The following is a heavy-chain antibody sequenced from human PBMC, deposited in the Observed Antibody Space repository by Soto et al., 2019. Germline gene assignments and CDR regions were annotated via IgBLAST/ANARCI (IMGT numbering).Heavy chain of an antibody. CDR3: ASVGRLYYDFWSGYYREYYFDY. J-gene: IGHJ4*02. CDR1: GGSFSGYY. CDR2: INHSGST. V-gene: IGHV4-34*01. D-gene: IGHD3-3*01. Sequence: SETLSLTCAVYGGSFSGYYWSWIRQPPGKGLEWIGEINHSGSTNYNPSLKSRVTISVDTSKNQFSLKLSSVTAADTAVYYCASVGRLYYDFWSGYYREYYFDYWGQGTLVT.